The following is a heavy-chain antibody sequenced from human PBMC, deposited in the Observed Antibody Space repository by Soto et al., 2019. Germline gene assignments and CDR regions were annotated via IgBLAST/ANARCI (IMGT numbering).Heavy chain of an antibody. CDR2: ISHDGSNK. J-gene: IGHJ4*02. V-gene: IGHV3-30*03. D-gene: IGHD1-26*01. CDR1: GFTFRSFG. Sequence: LRLSCAASGFTFRSFGMHWVRQAPGKGLEWVAVISHDGSNKYYVDSVKGRFTISRDNSKNMVYLQMNSLRDEDTAVYYCAGLGQDLLPFDYWGPGTLVTVSS. CDR3: AGLGQDLLPFDY.